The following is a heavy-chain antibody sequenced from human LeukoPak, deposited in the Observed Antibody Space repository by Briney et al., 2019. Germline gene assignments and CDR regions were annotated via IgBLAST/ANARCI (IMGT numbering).Heavy chain of an antibody. Sequence: PGGSLRLPCAASGFTFGSYWMTWVRQAPGKGLEWVANIKQDGSEKYCVDSVRGRFTISRDNAKNSLYLQMNSLRAEDTAVYYCARDGFQYSSGWYSGVGYFDYWGQGTLVTVSS. CDR2: IKQDGSEK. V-gene: IGHV3-7*01. CDR1: GFTFGSYW. D-gene: IGHD6-19*01. J-gene: IGHJ4*02. CDR3: ARDGFQYSSGWYSGVGYFDY.